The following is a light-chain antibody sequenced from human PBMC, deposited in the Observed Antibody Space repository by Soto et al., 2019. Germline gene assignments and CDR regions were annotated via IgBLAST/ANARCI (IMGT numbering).Light chain of an antibody. CDR1: QDIGNW. V-gene: IGKV1-12*01. J-gene: IGKJ5*01. Sequence: DIQVTQSPPSMAASDGDRVTITCRASQDIGNWMTWYQQKPGKAPKLLIYSASTLVRGVPSRFSGSGSGTEFTLTISGLQPEDSLTYYCQQAKSFPITFGQGTRLE. CDR3: QQAKSFPIT. CDR2: SAS.